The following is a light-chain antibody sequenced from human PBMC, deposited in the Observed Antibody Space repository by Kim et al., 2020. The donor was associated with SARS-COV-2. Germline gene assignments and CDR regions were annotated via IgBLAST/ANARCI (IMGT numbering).Light chain of an antibody. CDR1: SLSNYY. Sequence: ALGQTVRITCQGDSLSNYYASWYQQKPGQAPVLVIYGKNNRPSGIPDRFSGSSSGNTASLTITGAQAEDEADYYCDSRDSSSNHYVFGTGTKVTVL. V-gene: IGLV3-19*01. CDR3: DSRDSSSNHYV. J-gene: IGLJ1*01. CDR2: GKN.